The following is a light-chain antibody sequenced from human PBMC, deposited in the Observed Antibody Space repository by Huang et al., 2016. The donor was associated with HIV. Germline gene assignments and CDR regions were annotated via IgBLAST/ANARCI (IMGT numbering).Light chain of an antibody. V-gene: IGKV3-11*01. Sequence: EIVLTQSPATLSLSPGERATLSCRASRSVNYNLGWYQQKPGQAPRLLIYDASNRATGIPARFSGSGSGADFTRSISSLEPEDFAIYYCQQRRNGPITFGQGTRLEI. J-gene: IGKJ5*01. CDR2: DAS. CDR3: QQRRNGPIT. CDR1: RSVNYN.